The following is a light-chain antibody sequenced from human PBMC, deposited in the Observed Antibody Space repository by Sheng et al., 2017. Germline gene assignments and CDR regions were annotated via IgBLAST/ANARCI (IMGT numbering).Light chain of an antibody. CDR3: QQYNSYSWT. CDR1: QGIRNY. CDR2: KAS. J-gene: IGKJ1*01. Sequence: DFQMTQSPSSLSASVGDRVIITCRASQGIRNYLAWYQQRPGKAPKLLIYKASSLESGVPSRFGGSGSGTEFTLTISSLQPDDFATYYCQQYNSYSWTFGQGTKVEIK. V-gene: IGKV1-5*03.